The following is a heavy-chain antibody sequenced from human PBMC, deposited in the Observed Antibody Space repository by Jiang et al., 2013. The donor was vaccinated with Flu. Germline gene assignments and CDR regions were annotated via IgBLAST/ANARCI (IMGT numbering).Heavy chain of an antibody. Sequence: GQGLEWMGWISPYNGYTNFEQRLRGRLTLLTDTSTSTAYMELRSLRSDDTAIYYCARVSGGAPVYYFDYWGQGALVTVSS. J-gene: IGHJ4*02. CDR2: ISPYNGYT. CDR3: ARVSGGAPVYYFDY. D-gene: IGHD3-16*01. V-gene: IGHV1-18*01.